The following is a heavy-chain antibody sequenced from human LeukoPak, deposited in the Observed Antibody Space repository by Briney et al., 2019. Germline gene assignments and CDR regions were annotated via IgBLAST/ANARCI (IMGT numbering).Heavy chain of an antibody. Sequence: GGSLRLSYAASGFTFSSYAMHWVRQAPGKGLEWVAVISYDGSNKYYADSVKGRFTISRDNSKNTLYLQMNSLRAEDTAVYYCARSSMIVVVTPSLMDVWGKGTTVTVSS. CDR1: GFTFSSYA. V-gene: IGHV3-30*04. J-gene: IGHJ6*04. CDR2: ISYDGSNK. D-gene: IGHD3-22*01. CDR3: ARSSMIVVVTPSLMDV.